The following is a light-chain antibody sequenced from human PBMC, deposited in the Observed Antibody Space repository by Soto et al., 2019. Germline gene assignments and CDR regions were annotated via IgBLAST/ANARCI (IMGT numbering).Light chain of an antibody. J-gene: IGLJ1*01. V-gene: IGLV2-11*01. CDR2: DVS. CDR3: CSYAGSYV. Sequence: QSVLHQPRSVSGSPGHSFTISCTGTSSDVGGYNYVSWYQQHPGKAPKLMIYDVSKRPSGVPDRFSGSKYGNTASLTISGLQAEDEDDYYCCSYAGSYVFGTGTKVTVL. CDR1: SSDVGGYNY.